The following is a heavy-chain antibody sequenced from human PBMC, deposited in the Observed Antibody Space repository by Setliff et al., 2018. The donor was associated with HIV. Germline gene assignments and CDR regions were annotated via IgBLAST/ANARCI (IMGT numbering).Heavy chain of an antibody. J-gene: IGHJ4*02. D-gene: IGHD3-22*01. CDR3: ARVGWDYYDSGGVGEFDY. CDR1: GYSLTSGYY. CDR2: IHDSGRT. Sequence: SETLSLTCGVSGYSLTSGYYWGWIRQPPGKGLEWIGSIHDSGRTYCNPSLKSRVTISVDTSKNQFSLKLSSVTAADTAVYYCARVGWDYYDSGGVGEFDYWGQGTLVTVSS. V-gene: IGHV4-38-2*01.